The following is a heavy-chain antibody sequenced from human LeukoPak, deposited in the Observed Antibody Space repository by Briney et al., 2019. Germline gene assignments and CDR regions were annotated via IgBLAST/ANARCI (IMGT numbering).Heavy chain of an antibody. CDR2: IRYDGSNK. Sequence: PGGSLRLSCAASGFTFSSYGMHWVRQAPGKGLEWVAFIRYDGSNKYYADSVKGRFTISRDNSKNTLYLQMNSLRAEDTAVYYCAKIGRSSSWSKVGWFDPWGQGTLVTVSS. D-gene: IGHD6-13*01. J-gene: IGHJ5*02. V-gene: IGHV3-30*02. CDR1: GFTFSSYG. CDR3: AKIGRSSSWSKVGWFDP.